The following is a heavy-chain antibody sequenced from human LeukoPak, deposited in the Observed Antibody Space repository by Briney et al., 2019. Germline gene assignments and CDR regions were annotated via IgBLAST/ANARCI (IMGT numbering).Heavy chain of an antibody. D-gene: IGHD1-14*01. CDR2: IYSGGST. CDR3: ARGSTTEIGWNY. J-gene: IGHJ4*02. CDR1: GFTVSSNY. V-gene: IGHV3-53*01. Sequence: QPGGSLRLSCAASGFTVSSNYMSWVRQAPGKGPEWVSVIYSGGSTYYADSVKGRFTISRDNAKNSLFLQMNSLRAEDTAVYYCARGSTTEIGWNYWGQGTLVTVSS.